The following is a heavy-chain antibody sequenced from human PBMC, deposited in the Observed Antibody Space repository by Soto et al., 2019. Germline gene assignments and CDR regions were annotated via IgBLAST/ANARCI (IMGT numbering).Heavy chain of an antibody. CDR1: GGSISTSTYY. CDR2: VYYTGDS. D-gene: IGHD5-18*01. V-gene: IGHV4-39*01. Sequence: SETLSLTCTVSGGSISTSTYYWGWIRQSPGKGLEWIGSVYYTGDSYYNPSLRSRVTISIDTSKNQFSLKLSSVTAADTAVYYCARDGYHYGSFDYWGQGTLVTVS. J-gene: IGHJ4*01. CDR3: ARDGYHYGSFDY.